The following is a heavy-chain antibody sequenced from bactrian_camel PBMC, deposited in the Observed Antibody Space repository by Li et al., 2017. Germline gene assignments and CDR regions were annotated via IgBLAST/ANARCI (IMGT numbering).Heavy chain of an antibody. V-gene: IGHV3S63*01. CDR3: ATRWSFTRGWSDKLMYND. J-gene: IGHJ4*01. Sequence: HVQLVESGGGSVRAGGSLRLSCTRSGFTFDDSEMAWYRQGPGNECELVSSINTRGITYYADSVKGRFTISRERAKNTVYLQMNSLKPEDTGMYYCATRWSFTRGWSDKLMYNDWGQGTQVTVS. D-gene: IGHD7*01. CDR2: INTRGIT. CDR1: GFTFDDSE.